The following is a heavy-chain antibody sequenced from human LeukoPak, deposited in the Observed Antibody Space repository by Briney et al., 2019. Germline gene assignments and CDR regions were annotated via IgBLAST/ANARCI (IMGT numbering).Heavy chain of an antibody. CDR3: AREFKGGRDSSASFDY. CDR2: IYYSGST. Sequence: ASETLSLTCTVSGGSISSYYWSWIRQPPGKGLEWIGYIYYSGSTNYNPSLKSRVTISVDTSKNQFSLKLSSVTAADTAVYYCAREFKGGRDSSASFDYWGQGTLVTVSS. CDR1: GGSISSYY. J-gene: IGHJ4*02. D-gene: IGHD6-19*01. V-gene: IGHV4-59*01.